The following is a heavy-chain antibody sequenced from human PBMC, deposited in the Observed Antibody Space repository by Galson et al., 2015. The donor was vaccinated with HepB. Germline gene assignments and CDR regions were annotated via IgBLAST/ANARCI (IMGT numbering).Heavy chain of an antibody. CDR3: VRDGYSGYDWAFDI. D-gene: IGHD5-12*01. CDR2: INQDESEK. Sequence: SLRLSCAASGVTFSSYRMSWVRQAPGKGLEWVANINQDESEKYYVDSVKGRFTISRDNAKNSLYLEMNSLRAEDTAVYYCVRDGYSGYDWAFDIWGQGTMVTVSS. V-gene: IGHV3-7*01. CDR1: GVTFSSYR. J-gene: IGHJ3*02.